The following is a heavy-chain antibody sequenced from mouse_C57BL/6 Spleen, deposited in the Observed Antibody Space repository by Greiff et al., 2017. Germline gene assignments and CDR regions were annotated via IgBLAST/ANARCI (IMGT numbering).Heavy chain of an antibody. CDR1: GFSLSTSGMG. J-gene: IGHJ3*01. Sequence: QVTLKESGPGILQSSQTLSLTCSFSGFSLSTSGMGVSWIRQPSGKGLEWLAHIYWDDDKRYNPSLKSRLTISKDTSRNQVFLKITSVDTADTATYYCARDDSSGSSFAYWGQGTLVTVSA. D-gene: IGHD3-2*02. V-gene: IGHV8-12*01. CDR3: ARDDSSGSSFAY. CDR2: IYWDDDK.